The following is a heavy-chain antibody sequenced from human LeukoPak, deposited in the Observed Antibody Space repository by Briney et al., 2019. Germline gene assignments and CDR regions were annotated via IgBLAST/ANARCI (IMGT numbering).Heavy chain of an antibody. D-gene: IGHD4-23*01. J-gene: IGHJ4*02. V-gene: IGHV3-30-3*01. Sequence: SGGSLRLSCAASGFTFSSYAMHWVRQAPGKGLEWVAVISYDGSNKYYADSVKGRFTISRDNSKNTAYLQMNSLKTEDTAVYYCTRHGSGGNYVGGYWGQGTLVTVSS. CDR2: ISYDGSNK. CDR3: TRHGSGGNYVGGY. CDR1: GFTFSSYA.